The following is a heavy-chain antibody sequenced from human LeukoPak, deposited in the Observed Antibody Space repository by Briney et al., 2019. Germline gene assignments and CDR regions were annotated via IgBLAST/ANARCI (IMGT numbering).Heavy chain of an antibody. CDR2: ISGSGDTT. J-gene: IGHJ4*02. Sequence: GSLRLSCAASGFTFSSYSMNWVRQAPGNGLEWVSAISGSGDTTYYADSVKGRFTISRDNSKKTLYLQMNSLRAEDTAVYYCAKASVVGGTCGYWGQGTLVTVSS. CDR3: AKASVVGGTCGY. CDR1: GFTFSSYS. V-gene: IGHV3-23*01. D-gene: IGHD1-26*01.